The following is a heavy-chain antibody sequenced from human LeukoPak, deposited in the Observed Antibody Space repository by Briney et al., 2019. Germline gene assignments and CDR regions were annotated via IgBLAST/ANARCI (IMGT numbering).Heavy chain of an antibody. Sequence: SETLSLTCTVSGDSVNSGNFYWSWIRQPPGKGLEWIGNVYYSGQTNYNPSLMSRITMSLDTSKNQFSLKLSSVTAADTAVYYCARVSGFYYYGSGTANYYYYGMDVWGQGTTVTVSS. V-gene: IGHV4-61*01. J-gene: IGHJ6*02. CDR2: VYYSGQT. D-gene: IGHD3-10*01. CDR1: GDSVNSGNFY. CDR3: ARVSGFYYYGSGTANYYYYGMDV.